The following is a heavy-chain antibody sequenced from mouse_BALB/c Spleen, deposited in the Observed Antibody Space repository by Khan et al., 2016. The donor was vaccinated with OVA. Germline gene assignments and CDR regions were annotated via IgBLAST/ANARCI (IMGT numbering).Heavy chain of an antibody. CDR1: GYTFTDYY. V-gene: IGHV1-19*01. J-gene: IGHJ1*01. CDR2: INPYNGDT. CDR3: ARGLFDV. Sequence: EVQLQQSGPELVKPGASVRMSCRASGYTFTDYYMKWMKQSHGKSLEWIGDINPYNGDTFYNQKFKGKATLTVDKSSSTAYMQLNSLTSEDSAVYYCARGLFDVWGAWTTVTVSS.